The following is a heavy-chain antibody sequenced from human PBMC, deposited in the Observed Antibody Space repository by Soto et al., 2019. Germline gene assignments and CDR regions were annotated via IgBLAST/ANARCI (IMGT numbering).Heavy chain of an antibody. J-gene: IGHJ2*01. D-gene: IGHD6-19*01. Sequence: QVQLQESGPGLVKPSQTLSLTCTVSGASISSGGYYWNWIRQHPGKGLEWIGYLYYSGSTYYNPSLKRRVSISVDTSKNEFSLKLSSVTAADTAVYYCARDGRGRGIAVAGRFWYFDLWGRGTLVTVSS. CDR3: ARDGRGRGIAVAGRFWYFDL. CDR2: LYYSGST. CDR1: GASISSGGYY. V-gene: IGHV4-31*03.